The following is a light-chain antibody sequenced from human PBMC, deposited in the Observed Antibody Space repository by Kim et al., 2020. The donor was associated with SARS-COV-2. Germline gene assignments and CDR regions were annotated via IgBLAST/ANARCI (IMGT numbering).Light chain of an antibody. Sequence: RMTIACTWSSSNIGAGYDAYWYQQSPGIAPNLLIYDNTYRPSGVPDRFSGSKSGTSVSLAITGLQAEDEADYYCQSYASSLRTWVFGGGTQLTVL. V-gene: IGLV1-40*01. CDR3: QSYASSLRTWV. J-gene: IGLJ3*02. CDR1: SSNIGAGYD. CDR2: DNT.